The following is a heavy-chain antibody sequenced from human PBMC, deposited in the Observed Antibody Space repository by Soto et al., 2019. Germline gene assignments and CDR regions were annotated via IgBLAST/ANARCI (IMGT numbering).Heavy chain of an antibody. Sequence: QVQLVESGGGVVQPGRSLRLSCAASGFTLSDYGMHWVRQAPGNGLEWVAMISHDGTTKYWADSEKGRFTISRDNSKNALYLQMNSLRAEDTAVYYCAKDRRDGEYNSVYDFWGQGAVVTVSS. V-gene: IGHV3-30*18. CDR2: ISHDGTTK. D-gene: IGHD1-1*01. CDR1: GFTLSDYG. J-gene: IGHJ4*02. CDR3: AKDRRDGEYNSVYDF.